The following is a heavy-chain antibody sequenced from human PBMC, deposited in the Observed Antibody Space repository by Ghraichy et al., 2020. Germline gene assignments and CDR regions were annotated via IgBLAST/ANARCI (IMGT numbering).Heavy chain of an antibody. CDR3: ARRDGYNAYNWFDP. CDR2: IYYSGST. V-gene: IGHV4-39*01. CDR1: GGSISSSSYY. Sequence: SETLSLTCTVSGGSISSSSYYWGWIRQPPGKGLEWIGSIYYSGSTYYNPSLKSRVTISVDTSKNQFSLKLSSVTAADTAVYYCARRDGYNAYNWFDPWGQGTLVTVSS. D-gene: IGHD5-24*01. J-gene: IGHJ5*02.